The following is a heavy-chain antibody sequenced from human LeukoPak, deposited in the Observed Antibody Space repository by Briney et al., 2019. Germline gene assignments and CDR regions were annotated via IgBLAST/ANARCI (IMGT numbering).Heavy chain of an antibody. Sequence: SETLSLTCAVYGGSFSGYYWSWIRQPPGKGLEWIGEINHSGSTNYNPSLKSRVTISVDTSKNQFSLKLSSVTAADTAVYYCARDYYYDSRSFDPWGQGTLVTVSS. V-gene: IGHV4-34*01. D-gene: IGHD3-22*01. CDR1: GGSFSGYY. CDR3: ARDYYYDSRSFDP. J-gene: IGHJ5*02. CDR2: INHSGST.